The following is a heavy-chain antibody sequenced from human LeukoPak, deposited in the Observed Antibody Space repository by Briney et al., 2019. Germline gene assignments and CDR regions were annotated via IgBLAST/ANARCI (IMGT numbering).Heavy chain of an antibody. D-gene: IGHD1-26*01. CDR2: ISSSSSSI. Sequence: GGSLRLSCAASGFIFSSYTMNWVRQAPGKGLEWVSSISSSSSSIYYADSVKGRFTISRDNAKNSLHLQMNSLRAEDTAVYYCASGATRLDFFDFWGQGTLVTVSS. V-gene: IGHV3-21*01. CDR3: ASGATRLDFFDF. CDR1: GFIFSSYT. J-gene: IGHJ4*02.